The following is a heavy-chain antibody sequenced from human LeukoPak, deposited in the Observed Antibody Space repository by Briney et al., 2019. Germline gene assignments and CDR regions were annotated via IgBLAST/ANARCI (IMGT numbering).Heavy chain of an antibody. V-gene: IGHV3-7*03. CDR3: ARNNGMDV. J-gene: IGHJ6*02. Sequence: GGSLRLSCAASGFALSSHWMTWVRQVPGRGPEWVPNVNRDGSETYCLDSVKGRFTISKDNAKNSLYLQMNSLRAEDTALYHCARNNGMDVWGQGTTVIVSS. CDR1: GFALSSHW. CDR2: VNRDGSET.